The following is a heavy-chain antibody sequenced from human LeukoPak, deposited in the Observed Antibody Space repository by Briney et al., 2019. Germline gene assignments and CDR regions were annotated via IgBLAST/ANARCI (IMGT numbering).Heavy chain of an antibody. CDR2: INPDSGGT. J-gene: IGHJ3*02. V-gene: IGHV1-2*02. CDR1: RYSFTGYY. D-gene: IGHD1-1*01. Sequence: ASVKVSCKASRYSFTGYYLHWVRQAPRQGLEWMGWINPDSGGTNYAQKFQGRVTMTRDTSISTAYMELSRLRSDDTAVYYCARDERGDDAFDIWGQGTMVTVSS. CDR3: ARDERGDDAFDI.